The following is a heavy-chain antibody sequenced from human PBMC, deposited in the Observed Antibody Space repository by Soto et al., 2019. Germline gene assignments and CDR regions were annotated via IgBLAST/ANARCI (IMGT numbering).Heavy chain of an antibody. CDR2: INAGTGQV. D-gene: IGHD3-16*01. V-gene: IGHV1-3*01. Sequence: QVQLVQSGASEVKKPGASVKVSCKASGYIFTRYGIHWVRQAPGQGLEWVGWINAGTGQVKYSQKFQGRVSITRDTSASTVYMELSRLTSEDTAVYYCERVMTVQAFDIWGQGTKVTVSS. CDR1: GYIFTRYG. CDR3: ERVMTVQAFDI. J-gene: IGHJ3*02.